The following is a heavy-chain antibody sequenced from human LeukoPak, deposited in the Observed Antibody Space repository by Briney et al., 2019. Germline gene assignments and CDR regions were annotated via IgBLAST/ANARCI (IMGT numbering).Heavy chain of an antibody. D-gene: IGHD3-3*01. V-gene: IGHV3-23*01. CDR2: ISGSGDST. Sequence: PGGSLRLSCAASGFTFAAYAMSWVRQTPGKGLEWVSGISGSGDSTYYADSVKGRFTISRDNSKKTVYLQMNSLRAEDTAVYYCAKDWADFWSGYFLFDYWGRGTLVTVSS. J-gene: IGHJ4*02. CDR3: AKDWADFWSGYFLFDY. CDR1: GFTFAAYA.